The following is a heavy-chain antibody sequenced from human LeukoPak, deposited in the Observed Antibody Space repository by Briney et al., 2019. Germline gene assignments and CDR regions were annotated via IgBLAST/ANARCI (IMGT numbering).Heavy chain of an antibody. CDR3: AREDMLRGVPSVWFDP. D-gene: IGHD3-10*01. Sequence: ASVKVSCKASGYTFTDYYFHWVRQAPGQELEWMGWINPKSGGTNYAQKFQDRVTMTRDTSISTAYMDLSRLRSDDTAVYYCAREDMLRGVPSVWFDPWGQGTLVTVSS. J-gene: IGHJ5*02. CDR1: GYTFTDYY. V-gene: IGHV1-2*02. CDR2: INPKSGGT.